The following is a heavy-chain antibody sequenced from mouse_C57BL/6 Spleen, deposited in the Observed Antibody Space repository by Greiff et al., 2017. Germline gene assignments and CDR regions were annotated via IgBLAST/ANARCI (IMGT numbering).Heavy chain of an antibody. CDR1: GYAFSSYW. D-gene: IGHD4-1*01. CDR2: IYPRDGAT. J-gene: IGHJ4*01. CDR3: ARRGDLTYAMDY. Sequence: QVQLKESGAELVKPGASVKISCKASGYAFSSYWMNWVKQRPGKGLEWIGLIYPRDGATNYNGKFKGKATLAADKSSSTAYMQHSSLTSEDSAVYFCARRGDLTYAMDYWGQGTSVTVSS. V-gene: IGHV1-80*01.